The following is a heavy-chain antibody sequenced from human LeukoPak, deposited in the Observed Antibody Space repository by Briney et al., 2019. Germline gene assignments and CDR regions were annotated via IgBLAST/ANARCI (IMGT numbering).Heavy chain of an antibody. J-gene: IGHJ4*02. CDR3: ARRKYVLTGSFDY. V-gene: IGHV4-39*01. CDR2: IYSSGNT. D-gene: IGHD3-9*01. CDR1: GGSISSGSYY. Sequence: SETLSLTCTVSGGSISSGSYYWDWIRQPPGKGLEWIGSIYSSGNTYYNPSLKSRVTISVDTSRNQFSLKLNSVTAADTAVYYCARRKYVLTGSFDYWGQGTLVTVSS.